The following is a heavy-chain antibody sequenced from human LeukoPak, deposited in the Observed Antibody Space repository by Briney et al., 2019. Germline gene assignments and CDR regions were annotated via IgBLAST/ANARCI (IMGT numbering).Heavy chain of an antibody. J-gene: IGHJ4*02. V-gene: IGHV1-18*01. CDR3: AREVGPYSGYEPGTDY. CDR2: ISAYDGNT. D-gene: IGHD5-12*01. CDR1: GYTFTSYG. Sequence: ASVKVSCKAAGYTFTSYGISWVRQAPGQGLEWMGWISAYDGNTNYAQKLQGRVTMTTDTPTSTAYMELRSLRSDNTAVYYCAREVGPYSGYEPGTDYRGQGTLGTVSA.